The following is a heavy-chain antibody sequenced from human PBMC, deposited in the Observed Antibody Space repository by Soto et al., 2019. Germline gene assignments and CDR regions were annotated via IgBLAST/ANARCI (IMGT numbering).Heavy chain of an antibody. J-gene: IGHJ6*02. CDR1: VWSFSSYA. Sequence: SVKVSCKPSVWSFSSYAISGVRQAAGQGLEGMGWIIPIFGTANYAQKFQGRVTITADESTSTAYMELSSLRSAATAVYYCARDSGILTGSYRPNYYGMDVWGQGTTVTVSS. CDR3: ARDSGILTGSYRPNYYGMDV. D-gene: IGHD3-9*01. V-gene: IGHV1-69*13. CDR2: IIPIFGTA.